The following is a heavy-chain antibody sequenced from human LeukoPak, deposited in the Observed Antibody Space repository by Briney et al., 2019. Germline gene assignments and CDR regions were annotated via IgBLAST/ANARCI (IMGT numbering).Heavy chain of an antibody. CDR3: ARVRGSGSYYGGFIDY. V-gene: IGHV4-31*03. Sequence: SQTLSLTCTVSGGSISSGGYYWSWIRQHPGKGLEWIGYIYYSGSTYYHPSLKSRVTISVDTSKNQFSLKLSSVTAADTAVYYCARVRGSGSYYGGFIDYWGQGTLVTVSS. D-gene: IGHD3-10*01. J-gene: IGHJ4*02. CDR1: GGSISSGGYY. CDR2: IYYSGST.